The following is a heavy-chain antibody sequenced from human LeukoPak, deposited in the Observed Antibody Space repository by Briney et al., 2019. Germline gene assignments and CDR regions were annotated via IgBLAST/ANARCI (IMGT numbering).Heavy chain of an antibody. Sequence: PSETLSLTCTVSGGSISSYYCSWIRQPPGKGLEGIGYIYYSGSTNYNPSLKSRVTISVDTSKNQFSLKLSSVTAADTAVYYCARGYYYDSSGYYYYYYYYMDVWGKGTTVTVSS. CDR3: ARGYYYDSSGYYYYYYYYMDV. J-gene: IGHJ6*03. CDR1: GGSISSYY. V-gene: IGHV4-59*01. CDR2: IYYSGST. D-gene: IGHD3-22*01.